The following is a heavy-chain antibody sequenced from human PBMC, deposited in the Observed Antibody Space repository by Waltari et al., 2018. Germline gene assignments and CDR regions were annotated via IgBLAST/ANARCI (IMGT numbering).Heavy chain of an antibody. CDR1: GGSFSGYY. D-gene: IGHD5-12*01. CDR3: ARGRVEWLRLSTYYYMDV. Sequence: QVQLQQWGAGLLKPSETLSLTCAVYGGSFSGYYWSWIRQPPGKGLEWIGEINHSGSTNYNPSLKSRVTISVDTSKNQFSLKLSSVTAADTAVYYCARGRVEWLRLSTYYYMDVWGKGTTVTVSS. V-gene: IGHV4-34*01. J-gene: IGHJ6*03. CDR2: INHSGST.